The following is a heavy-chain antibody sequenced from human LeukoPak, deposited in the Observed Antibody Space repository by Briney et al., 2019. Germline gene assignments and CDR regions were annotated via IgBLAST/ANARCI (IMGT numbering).Heavy chain of an antibody. CDR2: IYYSGYT. Sequence: SETLSLTCTVSGGSISSSSYYWGWIRQPPGKGLEWIGHIYYSGYTSYNPSLKSRVTISIDTSKNQFSLKLSSVTAADTAVYYCARGSSSWLPYYMDVWGKGTTVTVSS. V-gene: IGHV4-39*07. D-gene: IGHD6-13*01. CDR1: GGSISSSSYY. CDR3: ARGSSSWLPYYMDV. J-gene: IGHJ6*03.